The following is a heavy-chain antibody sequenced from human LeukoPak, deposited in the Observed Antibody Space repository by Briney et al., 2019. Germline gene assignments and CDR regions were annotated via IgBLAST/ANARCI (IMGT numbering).Heavy chain of an antibody. Sequence: GASVKVSCKASGYTFTSYGISWVRQAPGQGLEWMGWISAYNGNTNYAQKLQGRVTITADKSTSTAYMELSSLRSEDTAVYYCARAARTPGVPDYWGQGTLVTVSS. CDR1: GYTFTSYG. CDR2: ISAYNGNT. D-gene: IGHD2-2*01. J-gene: IGHJ4*02. V-gene: IGHV1-18*01. CDR3: ARAARTPGVPDY.